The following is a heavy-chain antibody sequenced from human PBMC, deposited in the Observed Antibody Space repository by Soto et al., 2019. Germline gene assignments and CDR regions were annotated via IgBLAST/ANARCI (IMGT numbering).Heavy chain of an antibody. D-gene: IGHD2-21*01. V-gene: IGHV3-23*01. J-gene: IGHJ4*02. CDR1: GFTFSSFA. CDR3: AQGGIGRAPGLDS. Sequence: EVQLLESGGGLIQPGGSLRLSCAASGFTFSSFAMTWVRQAPGKGLQWISSISDGPDGAYYADSVKCRFTISRDNSKNTLSLQMDSLRPDDTALYFCAQGGIGRAPGLDSWGQGTLVTVSS. CDR2: ISDGPDGA.